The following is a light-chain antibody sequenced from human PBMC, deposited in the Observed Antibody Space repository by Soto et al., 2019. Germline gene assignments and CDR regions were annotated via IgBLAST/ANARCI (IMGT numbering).Light chain of an antibody. J-gene: IGLJ2*01. CDR3: SSYTSSSTPHVV. Sequence: QSALTQPASVSGSPGQSIAISCTGTGTDVGGYNYVSWYQQHPGKAPKLMIYEVSNRPSGVSNRFSGSKSGNTASLTISGLLDEDEADYYCSSYTSSSTPHVVFGGGTKLTVL. CDR2: EVS. CDR1: GTDVGGYNY. V-gene: IGLV2-14*01.